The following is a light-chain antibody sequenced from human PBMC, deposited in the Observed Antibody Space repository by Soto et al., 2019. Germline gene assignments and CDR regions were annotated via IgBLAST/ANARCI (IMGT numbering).Light chain of an antibody. V-gene: IGKV3D-20*02. CDR3: QQRSNWPPAT. CDR2: DAS. J-gene: IGKJ4*01. CDR1: QSVSSSY. Sequence: EIVLTQSPGTLSLSPGERATLSCRASQSVSSSYLAWYQQKPGQAPRLLIYDASNRATGIPARFSGSGSGTDFTLTISSLEPEDFAVYYCQQRSNWPPATFGGGTKVDNK.